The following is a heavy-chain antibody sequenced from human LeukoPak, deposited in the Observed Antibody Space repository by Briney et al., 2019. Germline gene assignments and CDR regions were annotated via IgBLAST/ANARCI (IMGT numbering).Heavy chain of an antibody. Sequence: SQTLSLTCAISEDSVSSNGATWNWIRQSPSRGLEWLGRTYYRSKWYNDYAVSVKSRITINPDTSKNQFSLQLNSVTPEDTAVYYCARRTDDYFYLDYWGQGTLVTVSS. CDR1: EDSVSSNGAT. J-gene: IGHJ4*02. CDR3: ARRTDDYFYLDY. V-gene: IGHV6-1*01. D-gene: IGHD2/OR15-2a*01. CDR2: TYYRSKWYN.